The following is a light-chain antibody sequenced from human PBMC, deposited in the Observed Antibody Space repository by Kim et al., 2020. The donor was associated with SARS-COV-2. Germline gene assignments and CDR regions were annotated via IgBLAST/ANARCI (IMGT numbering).Light chain of an antibody. CDR3: HRYVRAPMT. J-gene: IGKJ1*01. CDR2: AAS. CDR1: QSITSNY. Sequence: ETVLTQSPGTLSLSPGERATLSCRASQSITSNYLAWYQQKVGQAPRLLIYAASSRATGIPDRFSGSGSGTDFTLTISRLEPEDFAVYSCHRYVRAPMTFVQGTKV. V-gene: IGKV3-20*01.